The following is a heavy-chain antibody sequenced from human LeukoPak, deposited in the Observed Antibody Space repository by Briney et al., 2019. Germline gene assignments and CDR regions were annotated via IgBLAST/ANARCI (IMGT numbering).Heavy chain of an antibody. V-gene: IGHV4-34*01. CDR2: INHSGST. Sequence: SETLSLTCAVYGGSFSGYYWSWIRQPPGKGREWIGEINHSGSTNYNPSLKSRVTISVDTSKNQFSLKLSSVTAADTAVYYCTRRSVLASAFDIWGQGTMVTVSS. J-gene: IGHJ3*02. CDR3: TRRSVLASAFDI. CDR1: GGSFSGYY. D-gene: IGHD5-12*01.